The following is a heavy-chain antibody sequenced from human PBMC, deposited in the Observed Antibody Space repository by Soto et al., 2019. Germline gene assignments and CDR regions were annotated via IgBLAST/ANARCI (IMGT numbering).Heavy chain of an antibody. Sequence: SVKVSCKASGFTFTSSAMQWVRQARGQRLEWIGWIVVGSGNTNYAQKFQERVTITRDMSTSTAYMELSSLRSEDTAVYYCAREMYASRYYYYYYGMDVWGQGTTVTVSS. J-gene: IGHJ6*02. V-gene: IGHV1-58*02. CDR1: GFTFTSSA. D-gene: IGHD2-8*01. CDR2: IVVGSGNT. CDR3: AREMYASRYYYYYYGMDV.